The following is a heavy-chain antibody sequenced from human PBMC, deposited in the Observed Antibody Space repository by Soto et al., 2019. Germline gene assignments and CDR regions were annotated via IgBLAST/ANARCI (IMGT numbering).Heavy chain of an antibody. CDR1: GFTFSSYS. Sequence: PGGSLRLSCAASGFTFSSYSMNWVRQAPGKGLEWVSYISSSSSTIYYADSVKGRFTISRDNAKNSLYLQMNSLRAEDTAVYYCARDLLELYSSPERLIDYWGQGTLVTVSS. V-gene: IGHV3-48*01. CDR2: ISSSSSTI. D-gene: IGHD6-13*01. J-gene: IGHJ4*02. CDR3: ARDLLELYSSPERLIDY.